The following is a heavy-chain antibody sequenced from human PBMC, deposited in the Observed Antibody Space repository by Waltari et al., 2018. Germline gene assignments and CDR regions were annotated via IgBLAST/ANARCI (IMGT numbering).Heavy chain of an antibody. V-gene: IGHV4-4*09. D-gene: IGHD6-6*01. Sequence: QVQLQESGPGLVKPSETLSLTCTVPGGSIRPYYWNWIRQTPGKGLEWIGNIYSDGSTDYNPSLQSRITISIDTSKKEFSLKLISVTAADTATYYCARMIEYRNSWDAFDVWGQGTMVTVSS. CDR1: GGSIRPYY. CDR2: IYSDGST. CDR3: ARMIEYRNSWDAFDV. J-gene: IGHJ3*01.